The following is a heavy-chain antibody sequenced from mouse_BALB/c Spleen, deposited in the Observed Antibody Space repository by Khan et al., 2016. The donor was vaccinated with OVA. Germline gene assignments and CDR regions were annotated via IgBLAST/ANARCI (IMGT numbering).Heavy chain of an antibody. CDR1: GYTFTTAG. D-gene: IGHD6-2*01. CDR3: ARGPAAYSLYDGFPMDS. Sequence: QIQLVQSGPELKKPGETVRISCKASGYTFTTAGMQWVQKMPGKGLKWIGWINTHSGVPKYAEDFKGRFAFSLETSASTAYLQITNLKNEDTATYFFARGPAAYSLYDGFPMDSSPQGPSFTVSS. V-gene: IGHV9-4*02. CDR2: INTHSGVP. J-gene: IGHJ4*01.